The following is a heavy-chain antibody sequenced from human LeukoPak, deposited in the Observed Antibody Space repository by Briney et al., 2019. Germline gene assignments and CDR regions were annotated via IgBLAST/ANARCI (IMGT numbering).Heavy chain of an antibody. Sequence: ASVKVSCKASGYTFTGYYMHWVRQAPGQGLEWMGWINPNSGGTNYAQKFQGRVTMTRDTSISTAYMELSRLRSGDTAVYYCARISEPDFWSGSEYFQHWGQGTLVTVSS. CDR2: INPNSGGT. D-gene: IGHD3-3*01. J-gene: IGHJ1*01. V-gene: IGHV1-2*02. CDR1: GYTFTGYY. CDR3: ARISEPDFWSGSEYFQH.